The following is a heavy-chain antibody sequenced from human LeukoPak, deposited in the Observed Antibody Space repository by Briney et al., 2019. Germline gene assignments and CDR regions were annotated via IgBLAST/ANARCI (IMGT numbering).Heavy chain of an antibody. Sequence: ASVKVSCKASGYTFTSYGISWVRQAPGQGLEWMGWISAYNGNTNYAQKLQGRVTMTTDTSTSTAYMELRSLRSDDTAVYYCARDPPTDGDYLNYYYYYGMDVWGQGTTVTVSS. V-gene: IGHV1-18*01. CDR2: ISAYNGNT. CDR3: ARDPPTDGDYLNYYYYYGMDV. D-gene: IGHD4-17*01. CDR1: GYTFTSYG. J-gene: IGHJ6*02.